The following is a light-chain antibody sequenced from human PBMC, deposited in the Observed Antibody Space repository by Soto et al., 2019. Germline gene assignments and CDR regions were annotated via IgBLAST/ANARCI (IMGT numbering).Light chain of an antibody. CDR3: CSYAGSYTSFV. CDR2: DVT. CDR1: SSDVGGYNF. Sequence: QSVLTQPRSVSGSPGQSVTISCTGSSSDVGGYNFVSWYQQQPGKAPKLLIYDVTIRTSGVSDRFSGSKSGNTASLTISGLQAEDDADYCCCSYAGSYTSFVFGTGTKLTVL. J-gene: IGLJ1*01. V-gene: IGLV2-11*01.